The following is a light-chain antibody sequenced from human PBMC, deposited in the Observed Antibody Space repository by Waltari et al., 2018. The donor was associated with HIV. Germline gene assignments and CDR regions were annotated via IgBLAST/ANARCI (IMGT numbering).Light chain of an antibody. V-gene: IGKV1-16*02. Sequence: DIQMTQSPSSLSASVGDRVTITCRASQDIANYLAWFQQKPGEAPKSLISAASSLQSGVPSKFSGRGSGTDFTLTISSLQPEDSASYFCQQYHSYPLTFGGGTKVEIK. CDR2: AAS. CDR3: QQYHSYPLT. CDR1: QDIANY. J-gene: IGKJ4*01.